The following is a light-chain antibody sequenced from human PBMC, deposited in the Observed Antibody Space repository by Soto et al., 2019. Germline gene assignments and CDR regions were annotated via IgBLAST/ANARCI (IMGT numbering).Light chain of an antibody. CDR2: DAS. CDR3: QQRINWPLFT. CDR1: QSVGSS. J-gene: IGKJ3*01. Sequence: IVLTQSPATLSLSPGERGTLSCRASQSVGSSLAWYQQKPGQAPRLLIYDASNRATGTPARFSGSGSGTDFTLTISSLEPEDFAVYYCQQRINWPLFTFGPGTKVDIK. V-gene: IGKV3-11*01.